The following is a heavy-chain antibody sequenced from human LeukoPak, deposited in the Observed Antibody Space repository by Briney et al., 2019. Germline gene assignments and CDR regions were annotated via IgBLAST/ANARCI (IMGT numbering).Heavy chain of an antibody. D-gene: IGHD2-2*01. Sequence: AAVTVSCKASGYTFTIYGISGVRPAPGQGLEWVVWISAYNGNTNYAQKLQGRVTMTTDTSTSTAYIELRSLRSDDTAVYYCARIDIVVVPAAAYGMDVWGQGTTVTVSS. V-gene: IGHV1-18*01. CDR3: ARIDIVVVPAAAYGMDV. CDR1: GYTFTIYG. CDR2: ISAYNGNT. J-gene: IGHJ6*02.